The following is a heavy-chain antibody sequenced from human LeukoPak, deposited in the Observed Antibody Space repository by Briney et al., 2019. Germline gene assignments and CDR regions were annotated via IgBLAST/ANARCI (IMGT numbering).Heavy chain of an antibody. J-gene: IGHJ4*02. D-gene: IGHD3-10*01. CDR3: ARDTYGSIDY. Sequence: SQTLSLTCTVSGGSISSDCYYWSWIRQHPGKGLEWIGHIYYSGSTYYNPAVKSRVTISEDASKTQFSLKLSAVTAADTAVYYCARDTYGSIDYWGQGTLVTVSS. V-gene: IGHV4-31*03. CDR1: GGSISSDCYY. CDR2: IYYSGST.